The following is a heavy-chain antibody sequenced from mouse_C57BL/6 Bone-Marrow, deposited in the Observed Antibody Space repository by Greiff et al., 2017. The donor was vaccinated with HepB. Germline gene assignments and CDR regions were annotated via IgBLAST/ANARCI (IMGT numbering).Heavy chain of an antibody. V-gene: IGHV1-4*01. J-gene: IGHJ2*01. CDR3: ARYYYGSSYDY. D-gene: IGHD1-1*01. Sequence: VKLMESGAELARPGASVKMSCKASGYTFTSYTMHWVKQRPGQGLEWIGYINPSSGYTKYNQKFKDKATLTADKSSSTAYMQLSSLTSEDSAVYYCARYYYGSSYDYWGQGTTLTVSS. CDR1: GYTFTSYT. CDR2: INPSSGYT.